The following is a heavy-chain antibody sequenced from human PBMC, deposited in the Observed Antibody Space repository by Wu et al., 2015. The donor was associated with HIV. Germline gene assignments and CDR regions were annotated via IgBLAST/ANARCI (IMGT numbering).Heavy chain of an antibody. CDR2: ISAYTGDT. J-gene: IGHJ4*02. CDR1: GYTFTTYG. Sequence: QVQLMQSGVEMKKPGASVKVSCNATGYTFTTYGITWVRQAPGQGLEWMGWISAYTGDTNYAQSFQGRVTMTTDTSTNTAYMELRSLRSDDTAVYYCARDWVGVGELYFWGQGNVGHRLL. D-gene: IGHD3-10*01. CDR3: ARDWVGVGELYF. V-gene: IGHV1-18*01.